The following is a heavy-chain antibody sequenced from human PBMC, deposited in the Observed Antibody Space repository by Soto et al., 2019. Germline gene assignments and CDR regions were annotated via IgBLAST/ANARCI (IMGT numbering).Heavy chain of an antibody. CDR3: ARFHYHYYYMDV. Sequence: EVQLVQSEAEVKKPGESLKISCKGSGNSFTTNWIGWVRQMPGKGLEWMGIIYPGDSDTRYSPAFQGQVTMSADKSISTAYLQWSSLKASDTAIYYCARFHYHYYYMDVWGEGTTVTVSS. CDR2: IYPGDSDT. D-gene: IGHD3-10*01. J-gene: IGHJ6*03. CDR1: GNSFTTNW. V-gene: IGHV5-51*03.